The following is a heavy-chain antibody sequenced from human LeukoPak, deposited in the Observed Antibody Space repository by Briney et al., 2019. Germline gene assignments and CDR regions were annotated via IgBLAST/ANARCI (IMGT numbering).Heavy chain of an antibody. Sequence: TGGSLRLSCAASGFTFGSHWMTWVRQAPGKGLEWVASIKQGGSEKYYVDSVKGRFTVSRDNAQNSVSLQMNSLSADDTAIYYCARGPNYGDRVGYLDSWGQGTKVTVSS. J-gene: IGHJ4*02. V-gene: IGHV3-7*01. CDR2: IKQGGSEK. CDR1: GFTFGSHW. D-gene: IGHD4-17*01. CDR3: ARGPNYGDRVGYLDS.